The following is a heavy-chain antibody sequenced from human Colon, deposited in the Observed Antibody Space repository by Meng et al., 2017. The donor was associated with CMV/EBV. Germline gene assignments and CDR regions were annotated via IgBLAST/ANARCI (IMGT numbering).Heavy chain of an antibody. CDR2: IYPDDSDT. Sequence: TSSYKLPEYIFAKHWIGWVRQMPGEGLEWMGIIYPDDSDTRYSPSFQGQVTISADTSINTAYLQWSSLKASDTAIYYCARFSPARHYWGQGILVTVSS. J-gene: IGHJ4*02. CDR1: EYIFAKHW. D-gene: IGHD6-6*01. V-gene: IGHV5-51*01. CDR3: ARFSPARHY.